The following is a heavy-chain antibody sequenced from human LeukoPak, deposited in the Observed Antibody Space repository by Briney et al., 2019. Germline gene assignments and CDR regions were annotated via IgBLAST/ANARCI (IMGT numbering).Heavy chain of an antibody. CDR2: INHSGGT. Sequence: PSETLSLTCTVYGGSFSAYHWNWIRQPPGKGLEWIGAINHSGGTYYNPSLKSRGTISVDTSKNQFSLKLSSVTAADTAVYYCARGRDGYNYRIYWGQGTLVTVSS. J-gene: IGHJ4*02. V-gene: IGHV4-34*01. CDR1: GGSFSAYH. D-gene: IGHD5-24*01. CDR3: ARGRDGYNYRIY.